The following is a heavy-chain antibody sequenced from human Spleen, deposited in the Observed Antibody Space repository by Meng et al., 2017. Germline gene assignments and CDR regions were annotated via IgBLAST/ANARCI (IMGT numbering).Heavy chain of an antibody. D-gene: IGHD4-11*01. Sequence: QVLRQDPCPGLFKPPRTLSLTCVVSGGSFSDYYWSWIRQPPGKGLEWIGEINHSGSTNYNPSLESRATISVDTSQNNLSLKLSSVTAADSAVYYCARGPTTMAHDFDYWGQGTLVTVSS. CDR3: ARGPTTMAHDFDY. V-gene: IGHV4-34*01. J-gene: IGHJ4*02. CDR2: INHSGST. CDR1: GGSFSDYY.